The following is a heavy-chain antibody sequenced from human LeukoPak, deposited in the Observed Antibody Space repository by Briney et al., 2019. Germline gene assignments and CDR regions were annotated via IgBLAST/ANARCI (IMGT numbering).Heavy chain of an antibody. J-gene: IGHJ4*02. CDR3: ARWAHTAMGDFDY. Sequence: SETLSLTCTVSGGSISSYYWSWIRQPPGKGLEWIGSIYHSGSTYYNPSLKSRVTISVDTSKNQFSLKLSSVTAADTAVYYCARWAHTAMGDFDYWGQGTLVTVSS. CDR1: GGSISSYY. CDR2: IYHSGST. V-gene: IGHV4-59*08. D-gene: IGHD5-18*01.